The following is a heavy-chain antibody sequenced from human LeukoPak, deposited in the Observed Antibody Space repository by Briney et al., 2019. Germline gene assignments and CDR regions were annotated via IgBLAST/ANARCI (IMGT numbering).Heavy chain of an antibody. J-gene: IGHJ4*02. D-gene: IGHD2-15*01. CDR1: GASISGSGYY. Sequence: SETLSLTCTVSGASISGSGYYWGWIRQPPGKGLEWIGSIYSSGSTYYNASLQSRVTISVDTSKNQFSLKLSSVTAADTAVYYCARGIFLGVVVVAWYHFDYWGQGTLVTVSS. V-gene: IGHV4-39*07. CDR3: ARGIFLGVVVVAWYHFDY. CDR2: IYSSGST.